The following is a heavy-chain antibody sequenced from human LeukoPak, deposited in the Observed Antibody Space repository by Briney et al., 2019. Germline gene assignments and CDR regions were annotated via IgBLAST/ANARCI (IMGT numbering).Heavy chain of an antibody. CDR2: INHSGST. J-gene: IGHJ4*02. D-gene: IGHD3-10*01. CDR1: GGSFSGCY. V-gene: IGHV4-34*01. Sequence: TSETLSLTCAVYGGSFSGCYWSWIRQPPGKGLEWIGEINHSGSTNYNPSLKSRVTISVDTSKNQFSLKLSSVTAADTAVYYCARDGRYYYGSGMHYFDYWGQGTLVTVSS. CDR3: ARDGRYYYGSGMHYFDY.